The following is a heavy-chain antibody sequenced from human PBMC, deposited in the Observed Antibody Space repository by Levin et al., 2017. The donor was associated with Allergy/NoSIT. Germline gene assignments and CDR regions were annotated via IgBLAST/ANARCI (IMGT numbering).Heavy chain of an antibody. Sequence: PSETLSLTCTVSGGFISSSSYYWGWIRQPPGKGLEWIGSIYYSGSTYYNPSLKSRVTISVDTSKNQFSLKLSSVTAADTAVYYCARQLGFLEWLLFQNAFDIWGQGTMVTVSS. CDR1: GGFISSSSYY. CDR2: IYYSGST. J-gene: IGHJ3*02. V-gene: IGHV4-39*01. CDR3: ARQLGFLEWLLFQNAFDI. D-gene: IGHD3-3*01.